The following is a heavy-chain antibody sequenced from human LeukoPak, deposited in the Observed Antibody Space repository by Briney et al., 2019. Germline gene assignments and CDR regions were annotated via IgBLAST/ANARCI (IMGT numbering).Heavy chain of an antibody. CDR3: AGVDTAMVQCDC. CDR2: INHSGST. D-gene: IGHD5-18*01. J-gene: IGHJ4*02. CDR1: GGSFSGYY. Sequence: PSETLSLTCAVYGGSFSGYYWSWIRQPPGKGLEWIGEINHSGSTNYNPSLKSRVTISVDTSKNQFSLKLSSVTAADTAVYFCAGVDTAMVQCDCWGQGTLVTVSS. V-gene: IGHV4-34*01.